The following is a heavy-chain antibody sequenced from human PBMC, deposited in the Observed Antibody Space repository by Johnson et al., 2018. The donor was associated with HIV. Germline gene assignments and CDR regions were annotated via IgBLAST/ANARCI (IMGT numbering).Heavy chain of an antibody. D-gene: IGHD3-3*01. CDR1: GFTFPNAW. V-gene: IGHV3-30*03. Sequence: MQLVESGGGLVKPGGSLRLSCAASGFTFPNAWMHWVRQAPGEGLAWVALISYDGNNKYYVDSVKGRLTISRDNSKNTLYLQMNRLRSEDTAVYYCARVATFGVVISDAFDIWGQGTMVTVSS. CDR3: ARVATFGVVISDAFDI. CDR2: ISYDGNNK. J-gene: IGHJ3*02.